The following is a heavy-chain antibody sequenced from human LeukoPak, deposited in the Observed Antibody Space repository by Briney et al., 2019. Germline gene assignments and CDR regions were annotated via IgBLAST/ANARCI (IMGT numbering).Heavy chain of an antibody. CDR3: TRGPIQLWLYYGMDV. CDR1: GFTFSSYS. D-gene: IGHD5-18*01. J-gene: IGHJ6*02. V-gene: IGHV3-21*03. CDR2: ISSSSSYI. Sequence: NPGGSLRLSCAASGFTFSSYSMNWVRQAPGKGLEWVSSISSSSSYIYYADSVKGRFTISRDNAKNSLYLQMNSLKVEDTAVYYCTRGPIQLWLYYGMDVWGQGTTVIVSS.